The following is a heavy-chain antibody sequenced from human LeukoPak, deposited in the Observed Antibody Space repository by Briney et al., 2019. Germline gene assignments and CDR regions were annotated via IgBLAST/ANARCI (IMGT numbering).Heavy chain of an antibody. D-gene: IGHD2-15*01. CDR2: IWFDGSNK. CDR1: GFTFNTYG. Sequence: GGSLRLSCAASGFTFNTYGMHWVRQAPGKGLEWVAFIWFDGSNKYYTDSVKGRFAISRDNSKNPLYLQMNSLRAEDTAVYYCARDAHCSGGNCPFDFRGQGALVSVSS. J-gene: IGHJ4*02. CDR3: ARDAHCSGGNCPFDF. V-gene: IGHV3-33*01.